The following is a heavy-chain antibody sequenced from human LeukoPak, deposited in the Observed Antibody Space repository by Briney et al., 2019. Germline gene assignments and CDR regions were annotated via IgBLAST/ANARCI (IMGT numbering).Heavy chain of an antibody. CDR3: ARVTMVRGAVDY. J-gene: IGHJ4*02. Sequence: ASVKVSCKASGYTFTSYYMHWVRQAPGQGLDWMGIINPSGGSTSYAQKFQGRVTMTRDTSTSTVYMELSSLRSEDTAVYYCARVTMVRGAVDYWGQGTLVTVSS. V-gene: IGHV1-46*01. CDR1: GYTFTSYY. D-gene: IGHD3-10*01. CDR2: INPSGGST.